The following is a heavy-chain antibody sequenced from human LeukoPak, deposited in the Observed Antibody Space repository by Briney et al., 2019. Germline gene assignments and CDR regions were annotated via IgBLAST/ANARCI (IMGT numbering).Heavy chain of an antibody. D-gene: IGHD4-17*01. CDR1: GYTFTGYY. CDR3: ARDIGQGLRIYYYYGMDV. CDR2: INPNSGGT. V-gene: IGHV1-2*02. J-gene: IGHJ6*02. Sequence: GASVKVSCKASGYTFTGYYMHWMRQAPGQGLEWMGWINPNSGGTNYAQKFQGRVTMTRDTSISTAYMELSGLRSDDTAVYYCARDIGQGLRIYYYYGMDVWGQGTTVTVSS.